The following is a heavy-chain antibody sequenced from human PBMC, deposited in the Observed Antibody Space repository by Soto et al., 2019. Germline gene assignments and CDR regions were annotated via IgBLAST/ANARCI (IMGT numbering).Heavy chain of an antibody. CDR3: ARAEGGIFDY. V-gene: IGHV4-30-2*01. CDR2: IYHSGST. J-gene: IGHJ4*02. CDR1: GGSISSGGYS. Sequence: QLQMQESGSGLVKPSQSLSLTCAVSGGSISSGGYSWSWIRQPPGKGLEWIGYIYHSGSTYYNPSLKSRVTISVDRSKNQFSLKLSSVPAADTAVYYCARAEGGIFDYWGQGTLVTVSS.